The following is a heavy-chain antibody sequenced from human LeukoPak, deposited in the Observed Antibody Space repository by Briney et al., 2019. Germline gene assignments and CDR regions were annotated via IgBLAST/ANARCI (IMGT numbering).Heavy chain of an antibody. Sequence: SETLSLTCTVSGYSISSGYYWGWIRQPPGKGLEWIGSIYHSGSTYYNPSLKSRVTISVDTSKNQFSLKLSSVTAADTAVYYCARDPMDPWGQGTLVTVSS. J-gene: IGHJ5*02. V-gene: IGHV4-38-2*02. CDR3: ARDPMDP. CDR2: IYHSGST. CDR1: GYSISSGYY.